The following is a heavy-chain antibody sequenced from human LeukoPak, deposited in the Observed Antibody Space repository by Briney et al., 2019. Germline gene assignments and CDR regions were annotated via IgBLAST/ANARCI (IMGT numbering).Heavy chain of an antibody. V-gene: IGHV1-69*06. CDR3: VKRALRVYTSGIPLDH. CDR1: GGTFSNYA. Sequence: SVKVSCKASGGTFSNYAISWVRQAPGQGLEWMGRIIPIFGTTHYAQKFQGRVTITADKSTSTAYMDLSSLRSEDTAVYYCVKRALRVYTSGIPLDHWGQGTLVSVSS. D-gene: IGHD5-12*01. J-gene: IGHJ4*02. CDR2: IIPIFGTT.